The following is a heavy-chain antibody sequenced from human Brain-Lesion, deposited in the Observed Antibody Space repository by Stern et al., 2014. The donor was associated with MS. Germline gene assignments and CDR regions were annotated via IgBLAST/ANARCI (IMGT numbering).Heavy chain of an antibody. CDR2: MNPYSGNT. CDR1: GYTFSSYD. CDR3: ARAVRNQLLSEY. J-gene: IGHJ4*02. V-gene: IGHV1-8*01. Sequence: VQLVESGADVKKPGASVTVSCKDSGYTFSSYDITWVRQSSGHGLEWTGWMNPYSGNTGYAQKFKGRVAMTSDPSISTGYMELTSLTSDDTAVYFCARAVRNQLLSEYWGQGTLVTVSS. D-gene: IGHD2-2*01.